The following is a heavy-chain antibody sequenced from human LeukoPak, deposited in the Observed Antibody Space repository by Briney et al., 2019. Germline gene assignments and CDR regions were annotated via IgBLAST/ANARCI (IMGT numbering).Heavy chain of an antibody. CDR3: ARYTFRAVDI. Sequence: GGSLRLSCAASGLSLSVNYMTWVRQSPGKGLEWLSNIYRDGNTYYADSVNVRFSISRDDYKNTLYLEMNSLRAEDTALYYCARYTFRAVDIWGQGSMVTVSS. J-gene: IGHJ3*02. V-gene: IGHV3-53*01. D-gene: IGHD2-2*02. CDR1: GLSLSVNY. CDR2: IYRDGNT.